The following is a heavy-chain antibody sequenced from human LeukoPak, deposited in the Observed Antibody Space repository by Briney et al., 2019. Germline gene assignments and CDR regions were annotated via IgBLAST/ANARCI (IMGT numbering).Heavy chain of an antibody. CDR2: ISSSGSTI. CDR3: ARGRVLPGAMSGFFDY. V-gene: IGHV3-48*03. J-gene: IGHJ4*02. D-gene: IGHD2-2*01. Sequence: GGSLRLSCAVSGFTFDNYEMNWVRQAPGKGLEWISYISSSGSTIYYTDSVKGRFTISRDNAKNSLYLQMNSLGVEDTAVYYCARGRVLPGAMSGFFDYWGQGTLVSVSS. CDR1: GFTFDNYE.